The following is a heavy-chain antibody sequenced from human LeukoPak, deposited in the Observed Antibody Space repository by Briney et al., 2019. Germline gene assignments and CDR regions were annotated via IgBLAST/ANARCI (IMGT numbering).Heavy chain of an antibody. V-gene: IGHV4-4*07. Sequence: KPSETLSLTCTVSGGSTSSYYWSWIRQPAGKGLEWIGRIYASGSTTYNPSLKSRVTISLDTSKNQFSLKLRSVTAADTAVYYCARDPRFSPFDYWGQGTLVTVSS. CDR2: IYASGST. J-gene: IGHJ4*02. CDR1: GGSTSSYY. CDR3: ARDPRFSPFDY.